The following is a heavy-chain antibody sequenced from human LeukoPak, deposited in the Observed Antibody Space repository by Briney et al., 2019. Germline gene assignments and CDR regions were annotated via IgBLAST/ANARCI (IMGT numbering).Heavy chain of an antibody. V-gene: IGHV3-48*02. CDR1: GFSFSGYW. D-gene: IGHD3-10*01. Sequence: GGSLRLSCAASGFSFSGYWMNWVRQAPGKGLEWVSFISSSSAAIYYADSVKGRFTISRDNAKNSLYLQMNTLRDEDTAVYYCARGRNHAFDIWGQGTVVTVSS. CDR3: ARGRNHAFDI. CDR2: ISSSSAAI. J-gene: IGHJ3*02.